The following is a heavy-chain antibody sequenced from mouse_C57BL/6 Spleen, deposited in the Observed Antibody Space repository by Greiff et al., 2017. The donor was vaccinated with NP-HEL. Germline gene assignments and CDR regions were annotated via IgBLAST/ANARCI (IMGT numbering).Heavy chain of an antibody. Sequence: EVQGVESGGGLVKPGGSLKLSCAASGFTFSDYGMHWVRQAPEKGLEWVAYISSGSSTIYYADTVKGRFTISRDNAKNTLFLQRTSLRSEDTAMYYCARPGGSDYFDYWGQGTTLTVSS. V-gene: IGHV5-17*01. CDR2: ISSGSSTI. CDR1: GFTFSDYG. J-gene: IGHJ2*01. CDR3: ARPGGSDYFDY.